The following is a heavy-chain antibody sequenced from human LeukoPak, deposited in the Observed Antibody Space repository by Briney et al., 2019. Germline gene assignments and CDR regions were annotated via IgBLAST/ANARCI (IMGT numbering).Heavy chain of an antibody. CDR3: ARDLSQSIGDYVWGSYRNYYFDY. J-gene: IGHJ4*02. Sequence: ASVKVSCKASGYTFTSNAMHWVRQAPGQRLEWMGWINAGNGNTKYSQKFQGRVTITRDTSASTAYMELSSLRSEDTAVYYCARDLSQSIGDYVWGSYRNYYFDYWGQGTLVTVSS. CDR2: INAGNGNT. D-gene: IGHD3-16*02. CDR1: GYTFTSNA. V-gene: IGHV1-3*01.